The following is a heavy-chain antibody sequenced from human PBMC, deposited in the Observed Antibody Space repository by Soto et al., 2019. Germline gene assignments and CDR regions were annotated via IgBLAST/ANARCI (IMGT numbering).Heavy chain of an antibody. CDR2: IIPILGIA. CDR3: AREVMDIGVVTHLNCYYYYCLDV. Sequence: SVKVSCKASGGTFSSYTISRVRQAPGQGLEWMGRIIPILGIANYAQKFQGRVTITADKSTSTAYMELSSLRSEDTAVYYCAREVMDIGVVTHLNCYYYYCLDVRGKGSTVTGSS. J-gene: IGHJ6*03. V-gene: IGHV1-69*04. CDR1: GGTFSSYT. D-gene: IGHD5-12*01.